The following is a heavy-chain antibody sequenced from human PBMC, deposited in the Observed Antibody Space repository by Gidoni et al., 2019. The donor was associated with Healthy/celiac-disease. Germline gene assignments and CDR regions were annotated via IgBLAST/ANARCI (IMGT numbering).Heavy chain of an antibody. Sequence: EVQLVESGGVLVQPVGSLRLSCAASGFTVSSNYMGWVRQAPGKGLELVSVIYSGGSTYYADSVKGRFTIARDNSKNTLYLQMNSLRAEDTAVYYWASRITIFGVVYGMDVWGQGTTVTVSS. D-gene: IGHD3-3*01. CDR3: ASRITIFGVVYGMDV. CDR1: GFTVSSNY. CDR2: IYSGGST. J-gene: IGHJ6*02. V-gene: IGHV3-66*02.